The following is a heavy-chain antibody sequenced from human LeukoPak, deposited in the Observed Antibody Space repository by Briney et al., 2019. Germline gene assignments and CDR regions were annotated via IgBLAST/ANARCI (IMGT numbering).Heavy chain of an antibody. D-gene: IGHD4-11*01. CDR1: GGSISSGCYY. V-gene: IGHV4-31*03. CDR3: ARWSTVIYWFDP. J-gene: IGHJ5*02. CDR2: IYYSGST. Sequence: PSQTLSLTCTVSGGSISSGCYYWSWIRQHPGKGLEWIGYIYYSGSTYYNPSLKSRVTISVDTSKNQFSLKLSSVTAADTPVYYCARWSTVIYWFDPWGQGTLVTVSS.